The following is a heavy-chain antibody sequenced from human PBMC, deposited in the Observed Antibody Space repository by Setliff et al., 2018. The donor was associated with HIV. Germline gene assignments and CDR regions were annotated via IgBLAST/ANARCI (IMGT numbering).Heavy chain of an antibody. CDR3: ARGGWLDHHWFDP. D-gene: IGHD6-19*01. Sequence: GGSLRLSCTASGFTFSSYSMNWVRQAPGKGLEWVSSISSSSSYIHYADSVKGRFTISRDNAKNSLYLQMNSLRAEDTAVYYCARGGWLDHHWFDPGGQGTLVTVSS. CDR2: ISSSSSYI. CDR1: GFTFSSYS. V-gene: IGHV3-21*01. J-gene: IGHJ5*02.